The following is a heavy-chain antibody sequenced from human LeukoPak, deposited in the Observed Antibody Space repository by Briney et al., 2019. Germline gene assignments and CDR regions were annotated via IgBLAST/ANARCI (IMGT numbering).Heavy chain of an antibody. D-gene: IGHD6-6*01. V-gene: IGHV3-7*01. CDR1: GFSFSRYW. CDR2: IKQDGGGR. J-gene: IGHJ4*02. Sequence: GGSLRLSCAASGFSFSRYWMSWVRQAPGKGLEWVANIKQDGGGRYYVDSVKGRFTISRDNAKNSLYLQMNSLRAEDTAVYFCAMIEQVVSNVEGGYWGQGTLVTVSS. CDR3: AMIEQVVSNVEGGY.